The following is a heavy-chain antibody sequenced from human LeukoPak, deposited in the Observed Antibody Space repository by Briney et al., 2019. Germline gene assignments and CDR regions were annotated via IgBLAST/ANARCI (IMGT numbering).Heavy chain of an antibody. CDR2: INPSGGST. Sequence: ASVKVSCKASGYTFTSYYMHWVRQAPGQGLEWLGIINPSGGSTSYAQKFQGRVTMTRDTSTSTVYMELNSLRFEDTAVYYCARDSRTVTGYYYYMDVWGKGTTVTVSS. CDR3: ARDSRTVTGYYYYMDV. D-gene: IGHD4-11*01. J-gene: IGHJ6*03. CDR1: GYTFTSYY. V-gene: IGHV1-46*01.